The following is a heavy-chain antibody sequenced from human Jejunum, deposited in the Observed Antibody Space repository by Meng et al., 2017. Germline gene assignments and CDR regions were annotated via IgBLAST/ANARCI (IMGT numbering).Heavy chain of an antibody. V-gene: IGHV3-72*01. CDR3: ARVVVGGCTNGGCKKAGLDS. D-gene: IGHD2-8*01. J-gene: IGHJ4*02. Sequence: GGSLRLSCAASGFTFSDHYMDWVRQAPGEGLEWVGHIRKKTNSYTTDYAASVKGRFTISREDSENSLYLQMNSLKSEETAVYYCARVVVGGCTNGGCKKAGLDSWGQGTLVTVSS. CDR2: IRKKTNSYTT. CDR1: GFTFSDHY.